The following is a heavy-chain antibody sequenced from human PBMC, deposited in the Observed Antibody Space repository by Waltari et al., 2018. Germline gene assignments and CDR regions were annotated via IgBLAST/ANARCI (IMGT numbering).Heavy chain of an antibody. D-gene: IGHD6-19*01. CDR2: IYHSGST. CDR1: GYSISSGYY. CDR3: ARVVEQWLVHYFDY. Sequence: QVQLQESGPGLVKPSETLSLTCAVSGYSISSGYYWGWIRQPPGKGLEWIGRIYHSGSTYYTPCIKSRVTISVNTSKNQFSLKLSSVTAADTAVYYCARVVEQWLVHYFDYWGQGTLVTVSS. V-gene: IGHV4-38-2*01. J-gene: IGHJ4*02.